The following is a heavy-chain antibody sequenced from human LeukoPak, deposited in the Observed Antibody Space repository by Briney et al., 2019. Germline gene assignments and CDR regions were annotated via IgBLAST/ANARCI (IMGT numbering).Heavy chain of an antibody. J-gene: IGHJ6*02. CDR2: ISSSSSYI. Sequence: GGSLRLSCAASGFTFSSYSMNWVRQAPGKGLEWVSSISSSSSYIYYADSVKGRYTISRDNAKNSLYLQMNSLRAEDTAVYYCARDAERGTWLDVWGQGTTVTVSS. D-gene: IGHD1-7*01. CDR3: ARDAERGTWLDV. V-gene: IGHV3-21*01. CDR1: GFTFSSYS.